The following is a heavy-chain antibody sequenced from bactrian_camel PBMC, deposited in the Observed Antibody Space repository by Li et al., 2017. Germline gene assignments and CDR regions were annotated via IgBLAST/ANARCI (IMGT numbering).Heavy chain of an antibody. V-gene: IGHV3S31*01. CDR2: INEGGRS. CDR3: ARRGYDY. Sequence: VQLVESGGGSVQAGGSLRLSCAASGFTFSAYSMTWVRQAPGKGLEWVSSINEGGRSYYADSVKGRATISRDNAKNTLYLQLTSLKTEDTAMYYCARRGYDYWGQGTQVTVS. CDR1: GFTFSAYS. J-gene: IGHJ4*01.